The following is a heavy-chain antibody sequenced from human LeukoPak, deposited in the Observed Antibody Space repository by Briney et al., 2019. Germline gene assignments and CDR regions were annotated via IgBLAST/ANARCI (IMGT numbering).Heavy chain of an antibody. D-gene: IGHD2-15*01. J-gene: IGHJ4*02. CDR1: GFTFSSYA. V-gene: IGHV3-23*01. Sequence: PGGSLTLSCAASGFTFSSYAMSWVRQAPGKGLEWVSTLSGSGASTSYADSVKGRFTISRDNSKNTLYLQMNSLRAEDTARYYCAKQKGYCNGGSCYYSDYSGQGTLVTVSS. CDR3: AKQKGYCNGGSCYYSDY. CDR2: LSGSGAST.